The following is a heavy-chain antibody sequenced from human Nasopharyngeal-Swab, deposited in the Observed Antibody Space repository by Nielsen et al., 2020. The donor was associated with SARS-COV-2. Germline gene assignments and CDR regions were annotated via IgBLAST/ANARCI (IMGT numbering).Heavy chain of an antibody. CDR2: MNPNSGNT. V-gene: IGHV1-8*01. CDR3: ARGHVLRFLEWPQGAVYYYGMDV. D-gene: IGHD3-3*01. Sequence: ASVKVSCKASGYTFTSYDINWVRQATGQGLEWMGWMNPNSGNTGYAQKFQGRVTMTRNTSISTAYMELSSLRSEDTAVYYCARGHVLRFLEWPQGAVYYYGMDVWGQGTTVTVSS. CDR1: GYTFTSYD. J-gene: IGHJ6*02.